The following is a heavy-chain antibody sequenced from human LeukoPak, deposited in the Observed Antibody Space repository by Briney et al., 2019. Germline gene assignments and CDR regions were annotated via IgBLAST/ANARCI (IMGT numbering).Heavy chain of an antibody. V-gene: IGHV3-48*02. CDR2: IRTTAEGAKYA. Sequence: GGSLRLSGATSGFSFTDYPMNWVRQAPGKGLEWISNIRTTAEGAKYAYYADSVKGRVTISRDDGKNTLYLHMNSLRDDDTAVYYCATDQRYSFDYWGQGILVTVCS. J-gene: IGHJ4*02. CDR3: ATDQRYSFDY. CDR1: GFSFTDYP. D-gene: IGHD3-9*01.